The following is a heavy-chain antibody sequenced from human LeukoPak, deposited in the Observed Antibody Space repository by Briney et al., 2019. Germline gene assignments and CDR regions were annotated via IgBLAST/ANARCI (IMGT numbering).Heavy chain of an antibody. CDR3: ARDLVGATATVDY. Sequence: ASVKVSCKASGYTFTAYYMNWVRQAPGQGLEWMGWINPNSGGANYAQKFQGRVTMTRDTSISTAYMELTRLTSDDTAVYYCARDLVGATATVDYWGQGTLVTVSS. D-gene: IGHD1-26*01. CDR2: INPNSGGA. V-gene: IGHV1-2*02. CDR1: GYTFTAYY. J-gene: IGHJ4*02.